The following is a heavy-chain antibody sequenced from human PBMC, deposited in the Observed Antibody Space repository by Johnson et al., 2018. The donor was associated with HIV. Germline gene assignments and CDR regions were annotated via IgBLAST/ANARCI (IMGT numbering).Heavy chain of an antibody. J-gene: IGHJ3*02. V-gene: IGHV3-30-3*01. CDR2: ISYDGSNK. D-gene: IGHD6-19*01. CDR1: GFTFSDYY. CDR3: ARDKVGQWLSARDADAFDI. Sequence: VQLMESGGGLVKPGGSLRLSCAASGFTFSDYYMSWIRQAPGKGLEWVAVISYDGSNKYYADSVKGRFTISRDNSKNTLYLHMNSLGAEDTALYYCARDKVGQWLSARDADAFDIWGQGTMVSVSS.